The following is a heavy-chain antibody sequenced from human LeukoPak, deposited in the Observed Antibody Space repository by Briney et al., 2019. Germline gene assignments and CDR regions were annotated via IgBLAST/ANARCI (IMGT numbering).Heavy chain of an antibody. CDR2: LHAAGGT. CDR1: GLTVSSNY. CDR3: AREGYYSSGYPRLLDY. Sequence: HPGGSLRLSCAASGLTVSSNYITWVRQPPGKGLEWVSVLHAAGGTYYADSVKGRFTISRHISKNTVYLQMNSLRAEDTAVYYCAREGYYSSGYPRLLDYWGQGTLVTVSS. J-gene: IGHJ4*02. D-gene: IGHD3-22*01. V-gene: IGHV3-53*04.